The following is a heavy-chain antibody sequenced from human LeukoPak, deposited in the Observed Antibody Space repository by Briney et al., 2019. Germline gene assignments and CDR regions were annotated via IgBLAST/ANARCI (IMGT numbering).Heavy chain of an antibody. J-gene: IGHJ4*02. CDR2: ISSSSSYI. Sequence: GGPLRLSCAASGFTFSSYSMNWVRQAPGKGLEWVSSISSSSSYIYYADSVKGRFTISRDNAKNSLYLQMNSLRAEDTAVYYCARDAPLLYYDILTGYTTEFDYWGQGTLVTVSS. CDR3: ARDAPLLYYDILTGYTTEFDY. D-gene: IGHD3-9*01. CDR1: GFTFSSYS. V-gene: IGHV3-21*01.